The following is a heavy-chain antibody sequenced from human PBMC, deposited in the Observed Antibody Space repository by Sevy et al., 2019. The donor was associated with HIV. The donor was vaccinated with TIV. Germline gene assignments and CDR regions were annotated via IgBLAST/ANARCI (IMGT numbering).Heavy chain of an antibody. CDR1: DYTFSNFG. Sequence: ASVKVSCKASDYTFSNFGFTWVRQAPGQELEWMGWIRVGNGNANYARNLQGRVTMTTDTSTKTGYMELRSLRSDDTAVYFCAAVHDCTSTSCYGALWFDPWGQGTLVTVSS. J-gene: IGHJ5*02. V-gene: IGHV1-18*01. CDR2: IRVGNGNA. CDR3: AAVHDCTSTSCYGALWFDP. D-gene: IGHD2-2*01.